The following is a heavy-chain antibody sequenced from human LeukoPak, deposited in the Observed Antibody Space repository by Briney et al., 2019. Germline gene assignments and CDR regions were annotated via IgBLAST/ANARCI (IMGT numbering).Heavy chain of an antibody. CDR3: ARGGDSLHY. V-gene: IGHV3-23*01. CDR2: INGDGGST. D-gene: IGHD3-10*01. Sequence: GGSLRLSCAASGFTFTNYAMSWVRQAPGKGLEWVSSINGDGGSTYYADSVKGRFTISRDNSKNMLYLQMNSLRAEDTAVYYCARGGDSLHYWGQGTLVTVSS. J-gene: IGHJ4*02. CDR1: GFTFTNYA.